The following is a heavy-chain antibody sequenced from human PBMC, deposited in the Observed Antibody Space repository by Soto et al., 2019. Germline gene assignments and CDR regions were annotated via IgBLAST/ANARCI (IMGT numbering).Heavy chain of an antibody. J-gene: IGHJ5*02. CDR2: FDPEDGET. D-gene: IGHD3-10*01. CDR3: ARGFKYGEDSGWFDR. Sequence: AAVKVSCKVSGYTLTELSMHWVRQAPGKGLEWMGGFDPEDGETIYAQKFQGRVTMTEDTSTDTAYMELSSLRSEDTAVYYCARGFKYGEDSGWFDRWGPGTLVTVS. CDR1: GYTLTELS. V-gene: IGHV1-24*01.